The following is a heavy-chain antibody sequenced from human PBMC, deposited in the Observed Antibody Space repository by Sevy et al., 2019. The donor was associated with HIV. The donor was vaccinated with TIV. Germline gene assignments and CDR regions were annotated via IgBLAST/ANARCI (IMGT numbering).Heavy chain of an antibody. J-gene: IGHJ4*02. CDR1: GFSFSSYA. CDR2: ISSNGGST. CDR3: AREGVGGYSYSLDY. D-gene: IGHD5-18*01. V-gene: IGHV3-64*02. Sequence: LSLTCAASGFSFSSYALHWVRQAPGKGLEYVSAISSNGGSTYYADSVKGRFTISRDNSKNTLYLQMGSLRAEDMVVYYCAREGVGGYSYSLDYWGQGTLVTVSS.